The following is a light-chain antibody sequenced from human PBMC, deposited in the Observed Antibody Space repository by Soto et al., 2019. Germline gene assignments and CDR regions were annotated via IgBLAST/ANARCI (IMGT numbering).Light chain of an antibody. V-gene: IGKV3-20*01. CDR1: QSLTNSF. Sequence: EIVLTQSPGTLSLSPGDRATLSCRASQSLTNSFIAWYQQKPGQAPRLLIYDTSSRHTGIPARFSGSGSGTDFTLTISRLEPEDIAVFFCQQYGTSEIIFGQGTRLEIK. J-gene: IGKJ5*01. CDR3: QQYGTSEII. CDR2: DTS.